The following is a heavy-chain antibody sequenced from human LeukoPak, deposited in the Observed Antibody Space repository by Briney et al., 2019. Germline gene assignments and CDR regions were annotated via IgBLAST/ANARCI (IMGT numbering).Heavy chain of an antibody. CDR3: ARRGVAVAGIERMDAFDI. Sequence: SETLSLTCAVYGGSFSDYFWSWIRQPPGKGLEWIGEISHSGSTTYNPSLRSRVTISGDTSKKQFSLKLSSVTAADTAVYYCARRGVAVAGIERMDAFDIWGQGTMVTVSS. CDR2: ISHSGST. CDR1: GGSFSDYF. J-gene: IGHJ3*02. D-gene: IGHD6-19*01. V-gene: IGHV4-34*01.